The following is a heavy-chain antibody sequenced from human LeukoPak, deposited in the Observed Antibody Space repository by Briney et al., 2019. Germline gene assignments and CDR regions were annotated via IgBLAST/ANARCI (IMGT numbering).Heavy chain of an antibody. CDR3: ARGRLQRYYYYYMGV. D-gene: IGHD5-24*01. CDR1: GGSFSGYY. CDR2: INHSGST. V-gene: IGHV4-34*01. Sequence: PSETLSLTCAVYGGSFSGYYWSWIRQPPGKGLEWIGEINHSGSTNYNPSLKSRVTISVDTSKNQFSLKLSSVTAADTAVYYCARGRLQRYYYYYMGVWGKGTTVTVSS. J-gene: IGHJ6*03.